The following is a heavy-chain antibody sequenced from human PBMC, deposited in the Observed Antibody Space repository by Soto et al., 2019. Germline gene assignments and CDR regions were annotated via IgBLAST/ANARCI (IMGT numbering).Heavy chain of an antibody. CDR3: ARETHYYDSSGYVGYFDY. V-gene: IGHV1-69*13. CDR2: IIPIFGTA. CDR1: GGTFSSYA. Sequence: PSVKVSCKASGGTFSSYAISWVRQAPGQGLEWMGGIIPIFGTANYAQKFQGRVTITADESTSTAYMELSSLRSEDTAVYYCARETHYYDSSGYVGYFDYWGQGTLVTVSS. J-gene: IGHJ4*02. D-gene: IGHD3-22*01.